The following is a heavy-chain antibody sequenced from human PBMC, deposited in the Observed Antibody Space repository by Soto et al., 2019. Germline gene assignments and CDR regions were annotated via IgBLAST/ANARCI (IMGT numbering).Heavy chain of an antibody. CDR3: ARDGRHDGYSNHVGYWFHX. D-gene: IGHD4-4*01. J-gene: IGHJ5*02. Sequence: SETLSLTCTVSGGSISRYYWSWIRQTPEKGLEWIGYIYYSGSTNYNPSLKSRVTISVETSKDKFSLKLNSVTAADTAVYFCARDGRHDGYSNHVGYWFHXWGQGTLVTVSX. CDR2: IYYSGST. CDR1: GGSISRYY. V-gene: IGHV4-59*01.